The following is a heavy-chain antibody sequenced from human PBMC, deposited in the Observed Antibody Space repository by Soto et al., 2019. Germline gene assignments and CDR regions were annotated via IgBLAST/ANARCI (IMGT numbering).Heavy chain of an antibody. J-gene: IGHJ4*02. Sequence: ASMKVSCKASGYTFTGYYMHWVRQAPGQGLEWMGWINPNGGSTNYAQKLQGRVTMTTDTSTSTAYMELRSLRSDDTSVYFCAMTYGSGSYYNVGYFDYWGQGTLVTVSS. CDR2: INPNGGST. D-gene: IGHD3-10*01. CDR3: AMTYGSGSYYNVGYFDY. CDR1: GYTFTGYY. V-gene: IGHV1-2*02.